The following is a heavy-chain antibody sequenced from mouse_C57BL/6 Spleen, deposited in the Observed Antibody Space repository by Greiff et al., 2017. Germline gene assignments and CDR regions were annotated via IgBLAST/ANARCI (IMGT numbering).Heavy chain of an antibody. V-gene: IGHV5-15*01. D-gene: IGHD2-4*01. Sequence: EVKLMESGGGLVQPGGSLKLSCAASGFTFSDYGMAWVRQAPRKGPEWVAFISNLAYSIYYADTVTGRFTISRENAKNTLYLEMSSLRSEDTAMYYCARYDYSFDYWGQGTTLTVSS. CDR1: GFTFSDYG. J-gene: IGHJ2*01. CDR3: ARYDYSFDY. CDR2: ISNLAYSI.